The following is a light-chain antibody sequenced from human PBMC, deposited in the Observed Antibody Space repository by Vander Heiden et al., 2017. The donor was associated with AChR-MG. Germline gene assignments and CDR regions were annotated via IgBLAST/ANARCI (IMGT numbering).Light chain of an antibody. V-gene: IGKV1-5*03. CDR1: QSVSSW. Sequence: DIQMTQSPSTLSASVGDRVTITCRASQSVSSWLAWFQQKPGKAPKLLISKASILESGVPSRFGGSGSGTEFTLTIYSLQPDDSAVYYCQHYHSCPYTFGQGTKVEVK. J-gene: IGKJ2*01. CDR2: KAS. CDR3: QHYHSCPYT.